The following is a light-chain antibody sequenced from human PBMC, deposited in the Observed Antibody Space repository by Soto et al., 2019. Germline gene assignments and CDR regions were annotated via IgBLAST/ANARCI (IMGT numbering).Light chain of an antibody. J-gene: IGKJ1*01. CDR2: GAS. V-gene: IGKV3-20*01. Sequence: ESVLTQSPGTLSLSPGERATLSCRASQSVSNSYLAWYQQKPGQAPRLLIYGASSRATGIPDRFSGSGSGTDFTLTISRLEPEDFAVYYCQQFGISPPSWTCGQGTKV. CDR1: QSVSNSY. CDR3: QQFGISPPSWT.